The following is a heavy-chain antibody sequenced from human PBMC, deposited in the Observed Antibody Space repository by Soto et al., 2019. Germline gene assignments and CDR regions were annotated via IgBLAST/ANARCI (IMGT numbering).Heavy chain of an antibody. J-gene: IGHJ5*02. D-gene: IGHD5-12*01. V-gene: IGHV4-34*01. CDR2: INHSGST. Sequence: PSETLSLTCAVYGGSFSGYYWSWIRQPPGKGLEWIGEINHSGSTNYNPSLKSRVTISVDTSKNQFSLKLSSVTAADTAVYYCGRVNGGYSGYPGSGWFDPWGQGTLVTVSS. CDR1: GGSFSGYY. CDR3: GRVNGGYSGYPGSGWFDP.